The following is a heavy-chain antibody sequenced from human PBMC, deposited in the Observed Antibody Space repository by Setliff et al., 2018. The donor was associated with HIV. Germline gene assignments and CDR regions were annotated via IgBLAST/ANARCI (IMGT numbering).Heavy chain of an antibody. CDR2: IWYDGSNE. Sequence: GGSLRLSCAGSGFTFSSYGMNWVRQAPGEGLEWVALIWYDGSNEYYADSVKGRFTISRDNSKNILYLQMDSLRAEDTAVYYCAKDFARYSSYYHGMNVWGQGTTVTVSS. V-gene: IGHV3-33*06. CDR3: AKDFARYSSYYHGMNV. J-gene: IGHJ6*02. D-gene: IGHD5-18*01. CDR1: GFTFSSYG.